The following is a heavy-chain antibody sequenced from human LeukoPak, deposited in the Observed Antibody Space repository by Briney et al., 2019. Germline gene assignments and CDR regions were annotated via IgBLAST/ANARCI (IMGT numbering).Heavy chain of an antibody. V-gene: IGHV3-33*01. Sequence: GGSLRLSCAASGFSFSEHGMHWVRHAPGKGPEGVTVTWYDGSNNHYADSVKGRFTISRDNSKNTVFLEMNSLRAEDTAVYHCARDRYFGSDGFDIWGPGTMVIVSS. CDR1: GFSFSEHG. CDR2: TWYDGSNN. J-gene: IGHJ3*02. D-gene: IGHD3-10*01. CDR3: ARDRYFGSDGFDI.